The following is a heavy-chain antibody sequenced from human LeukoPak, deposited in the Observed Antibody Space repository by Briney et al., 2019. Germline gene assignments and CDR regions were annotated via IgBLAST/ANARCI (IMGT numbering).Heavy chain of an antibody. CDR2: ISGSGGST. D-gene: IGHD2-2*01. J-gene: IGHJ6*02. V-gene: IGHV3-23*01. CDR1: GFTFSSYA. CDR3: AKDRPAAYYYYGMGV. Sequence: PGGSLRLSCVASGFTFSSYAMSWVRQAPGKGLEWVSAISGSGGSTYYADSVKGRFTISRDNSKNTLYLQMNSLRAEDTAVYYCAKDRPAAYYYYGMGVWGQGTTVTVSS.